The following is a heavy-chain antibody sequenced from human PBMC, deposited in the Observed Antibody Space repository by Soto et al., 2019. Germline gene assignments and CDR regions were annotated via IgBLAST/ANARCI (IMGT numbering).Heavy chain of an antibody. Sequence: SETLSLTCTVSGGSIISGGYYWYWIRQHPGKGLEWIGYIYYSGTTYYNPSLKSRVTISVDTSKNQFSLKLSSVTAADTAVYYCAASCVACGGFNYYGMDVWGQGTTVTVSS. CDR3: AASCVACGGFNYYGMDV. J-gene: IGHJ6*02. V-gene: IGHV4-31*03. CDR2: IYYSGTT. D-gene: IGHD2-21*01. CDR1: GGSIISGGYY.